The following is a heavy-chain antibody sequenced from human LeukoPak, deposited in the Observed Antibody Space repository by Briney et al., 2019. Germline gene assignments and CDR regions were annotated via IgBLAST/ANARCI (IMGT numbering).Heavy chain of an antibody. J-gene: IGHJ4*02. V-gene: IGHV3-23*01. CDR3: VKTTRPLGAFDY. Sequence: RAGGSLRLSCAASVFIFRDYAMNWVRQAPGKGLEWVSGISDGGTSTSYADSVKGRFTISRDNSKNMLYLQMNSLGAEDTAIYYCVKTTRPLGAFDYWGQGTLVIVSS. CDR2: ISDGGTST. CDR1: VFIFRDYA. D-gene: IGHD7-27*01.